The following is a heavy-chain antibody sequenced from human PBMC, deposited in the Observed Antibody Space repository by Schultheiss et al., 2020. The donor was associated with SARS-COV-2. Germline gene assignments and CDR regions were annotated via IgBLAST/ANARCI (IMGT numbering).Heavy chain of an antibody. D-gene: IGHD4-23*01. J-gene: IGHJ6*02. Sequence: GESLKISCTASGFTFGDYAMSWFRQAPGKRLEWVGFIRSKAYGGTTEYAASVKGRFTISRDDSKSIAYLQMNSLKTEDTAVYYCTSILTPGYYYYYGMDVWGQGTTVTVSS. CDR2: IRSKAYGGTT. CDR3: TSILTPGYYYYYGMDV. CDR1: GFTFGDYA. V-gene: IGHV3-49*03.